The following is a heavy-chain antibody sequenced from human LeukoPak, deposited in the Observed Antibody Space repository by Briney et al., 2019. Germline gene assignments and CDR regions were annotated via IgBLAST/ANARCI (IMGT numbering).Heavy chain of an antibody. D-gene: IGHD5-18*01. CDR1: GGSINNHY. J-gene: IGHJ4*02. Sequence: SETLSLTCTVSGGSINNHYWNWIRQPPGNGLEWIGNIYYSGSTNYNPSLKSRVTISVDPSKNQFSLKLRSVTAADTAVYYCARSNVDTAMAPAYWGQGTLVTVSS. V-gene: IGHV4-59*11. CDR2: IYYSGST. CDR3: ARSNVDTAMAPAY.